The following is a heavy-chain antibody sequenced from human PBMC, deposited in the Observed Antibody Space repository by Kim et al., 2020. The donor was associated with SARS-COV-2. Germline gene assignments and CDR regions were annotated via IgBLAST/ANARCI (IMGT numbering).Heavy chain of an antibody. V-gene: IGHV4-34*01. Sequence: NYNPSLKSRVTISVDTSKNQFSLKLSSVTAADTAVYYCARGGSPKEGMDVWGQGTTVTVSS. J-gene: IGHJ6*02. CDR3: ARGGSPKEGMDV. D-gene: IGHD1-26*01.